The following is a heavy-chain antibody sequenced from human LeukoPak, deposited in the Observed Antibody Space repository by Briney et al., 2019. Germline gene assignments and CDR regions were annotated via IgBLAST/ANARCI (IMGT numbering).Heavy chain of an antibody. J-gene: IGHJ4*02. V-gene: IGHV3-23*01. CDR3: AKPARTDYADY. D-gene: IGHD1-14*01. Sequence: GGSLRPSCTASGFTFSSYAMNWVRQAPGKGLKWVSGISGSGGRTYYTDSVKGRFTISRDNSKNTLYLQMNSLRAEDTAVYYCAKPARTDYADYWGQGTLVTVSS. CDR1: GFTFSSYA. CDR2: ISGSGGRT.